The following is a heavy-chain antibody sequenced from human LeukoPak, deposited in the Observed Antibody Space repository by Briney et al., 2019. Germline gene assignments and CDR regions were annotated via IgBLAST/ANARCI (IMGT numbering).Heavy chain of an antibody. V-gene: IGHV3-33*01. CDR3: ARERGDIVATPYYYGMDV. D-gene: IGHD5-12*01. CDR2: IWYDGSNK. J-gene: IGHJ6*04. CDR1: GFTFSSYG. Sequence: GGSLRLSCAASGFTFSSYGMHWVRQAPGKGLEWVAVIWYDGSNKYHADSVKGRFTISRDNSKNTLYLQMNSLRAEDTAVYYCARERGDIVATPYYYGMDVWGKGTTVTVSS.